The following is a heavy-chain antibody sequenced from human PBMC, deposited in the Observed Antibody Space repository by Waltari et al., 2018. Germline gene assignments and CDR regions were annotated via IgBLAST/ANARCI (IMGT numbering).Heavy chain of an antibody. D-gene: IGHD3-3*01. Sequence: QVQLQQWGAGLLKPSETLSLTCAVYGGSFSGYYWRWIRQPPGKGLEWIGEINHSGSTNYNPSLKSRVTISVDTSKNQFSLKLSSVTAADTAVYYCARVYYDFWSGYSTGFDPWGQGTLVTVSS. CDR3: ARVYYDFWSGYSTGFDP. V-gene: IGHV4-34*01. CDR1: GGSFSGYY. J-gene: IGHJ5*02. CDR2: INHSGST.